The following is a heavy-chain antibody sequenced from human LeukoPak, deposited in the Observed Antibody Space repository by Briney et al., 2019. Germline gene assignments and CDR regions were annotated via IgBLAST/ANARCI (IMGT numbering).Heavy chain of an antibody. D-gene: IGHD2-2*01. Sequence: PSETLSLTCTVSGGSISSYYWSWIRKPPGKGLEWIGEINHSGSTNYNPSLKSRVTISVDTSKNQFSLKLSSVTAADTAVYYCARDQVRYQLLFKVYYYYMDVWGKGTTVTVSS. CDR2: INHSGST. V-gene: IGHV4-34*01. CDR3: ARDQVRYQLLFKVYYYYMDV. CDR1: GGSISSYY. J-gene: IGHJ6*03.